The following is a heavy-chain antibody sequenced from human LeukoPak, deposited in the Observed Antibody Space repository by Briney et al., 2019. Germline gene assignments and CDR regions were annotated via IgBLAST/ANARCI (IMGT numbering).Heavy chain of an antibody. J-gene: IGHJ6*02. D-gene: IGHD6-6*01. CDR1: GGSISSYY. CDR3: ARDRGSSSPYYYYYGMDV. V-gene: IGHV4-59*01. Sequence: SETLSLTCTVSGGSISSYYWSRIRQPPGKGLEWIGYIYYSGSTNYNPSLKSRVTISVDTSKNQFSLKLSSVTAADTAVYYCARDRGSSSPYYYYYGMDVWGQGTTVTVSS. CDR2: IYYSGST.